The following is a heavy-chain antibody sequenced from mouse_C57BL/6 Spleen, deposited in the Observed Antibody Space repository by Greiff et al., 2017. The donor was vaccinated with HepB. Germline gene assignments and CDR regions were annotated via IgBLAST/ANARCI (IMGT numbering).Heavy chain of an antibody. CDR2: IYPRSGNT. Sequence: VMLVESGAELARPGASVKLSCKASGYTFTSYGISWVKQRTGQGLEWIGEIYPRSGNTYYNEKFKGKATLTADKSSSTAYMELRSLTSEDSAVYFCARSTGTFWYFDVWGTGTTVTVSS. CDR1: GYTFTSYG. CDR3: ARSTGTFWYFDV. J-gene: IGHJ1*03. V-gene: IGHV1-81*01. D-gene: IGHD4-1*02.